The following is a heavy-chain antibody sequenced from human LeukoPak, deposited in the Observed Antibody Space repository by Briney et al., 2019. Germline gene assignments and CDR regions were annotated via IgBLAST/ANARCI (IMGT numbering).Heavy chain of an antibody. J-gene: IGHJ4*02. CDR3: ARDGGDFGVVTLPFDY. CDR2: IMYDGSQK. CDR1: GFTFSTYW. V-gene: IGHV3-7*01. Sequence: PGGSLRLSCAASGFTFSTYWMMWVRQAPGKGLEWVASIMYDGSQKYYVDSVKGRFTVSRDNAKNSLFLQMNSLRAEDTAVYYCARDGGDFGVVTLPFDYWGQGTLVTVSS. D-gene: IGHD3-3*01.